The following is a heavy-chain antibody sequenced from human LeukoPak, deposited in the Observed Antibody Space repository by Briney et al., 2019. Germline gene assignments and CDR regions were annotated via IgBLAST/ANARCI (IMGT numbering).Heavy chain of an antibody. D-gene: IGHD2-8*01. V-gene: IGHV3-53*01. J-gene: IGHJ4*02. CDR3: EGDDGRSFDY. Sequence: GGSLRLSCAASGFTISHNYMSWVRQAPGKGLEWVSVIYSGGSTYYADSVKGRFTISRDNSKNTLYLQMNSLRAEETAVYYCEGDDGRSFDYWGQGTLVTVSS. CDR2: IYSGGST. CDR1: GFTISHNY.